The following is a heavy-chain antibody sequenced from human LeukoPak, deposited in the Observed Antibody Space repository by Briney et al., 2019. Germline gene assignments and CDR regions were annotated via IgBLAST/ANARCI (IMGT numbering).Heavy chain of an antibody. CDR3: ARDLGVTIFGLSNGMDV. D-gene: IGHD3-3*01. V-gene: IGHV4-4*07. J-gene: IGHJ6*02. CDR1: GGSISSYY. Sequence: PSETLSLTCTVSGGSISSYYWSWIRQPAGKGLEWIGPIHTSGSTNYNPSLKSRVTMSEDTSKNQFSLKLSSVTAAETAVYYCARDLGVTIFGLSNGMDVWGQGTTVTVSS. CDR2: IHTSGST.